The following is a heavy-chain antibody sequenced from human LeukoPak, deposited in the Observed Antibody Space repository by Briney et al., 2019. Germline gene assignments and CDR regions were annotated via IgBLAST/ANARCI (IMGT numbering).Heavy chain of an antibody. D-gene: IGHD4-17*01. J-gene: IGHJ4*02. Sequence: ASVKVSCKTSGYTFIGYYLHWVQQAPGQGLEWMGWIHPNNGDTYYAQTFQGRVTMTRDTSISTAYMELSRLRSNDTAVYYCAIHTGTNSFFDFWGQGTLVTVSS. V-gene: IGHV1-2*02. CDR3: AIHTGTNSFFDF. CDR1: GYTFIGYY. CDR2: IHPNNGDT.